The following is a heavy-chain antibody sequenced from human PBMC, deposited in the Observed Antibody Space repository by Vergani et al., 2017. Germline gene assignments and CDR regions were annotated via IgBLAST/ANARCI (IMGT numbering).Heavy chain of an antibody. J-gene: IGHJ3*02. Sequence: QVQHVQSGAEVKKPGASMKVSCKTSGYILTGYYMNWVGLAPGKGLEWLEGINPKSGNTKYAQKFQGRVTMTRDTSINTAYMELSRLRGDDTAVYYCARGYHFDNSGYRNVLDIWGQGTMVTVSA. CDR1: GYILTGYY. D-gene: IGHD3-22*01. CDR3: ARGYHFDNSGYRNVLDI. CDR2: INPKSGNT. V-gene: IGHV1-2*02.